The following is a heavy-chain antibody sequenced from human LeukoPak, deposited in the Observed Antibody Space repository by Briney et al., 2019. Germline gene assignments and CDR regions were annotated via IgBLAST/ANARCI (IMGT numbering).Heavy chain of an antibody. Sequence: GASVKVSCKASGYTFTGYYMHWVRQAPGQGLEWMGWINPNSGGTNYAQKFQGRVTMTRDTSISTAYMELSRLRSDDTAVYYCARDQSGYYGSGRAFYPCFDYWGQGTLVTVSS. D-gene: IGHD3-10*01. V-gene: IGHV1-2*02. CDR3: ARDQSGYYGSGRAFYPCFDY. CDR1: GYTFTGYY. CDR2: INPNSGGT. J-gene: IGHJ4*02.